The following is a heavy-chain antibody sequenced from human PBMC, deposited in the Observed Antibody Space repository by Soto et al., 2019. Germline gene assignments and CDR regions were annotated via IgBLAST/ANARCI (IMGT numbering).Heavy chain of an antibody. CDR3: ARGYYYDSSGPYFDY. J-gene: IGHJ4*02. CDR1: GYSFTSYW. V-gene: IGHV5-51*01. CDR2: IYPGDSDT. D-gene: IGHD3-22*01. Sequence: GESLKISCKGSGYSFTSYWIGWVRQMPGKGLEWMGIIYPGDSDTRYSPSFQGQVTISADKSISTAYLQWSSLEASDTAMYYCARGYYYDSSGPYFDYWGQGTLVTVSS.